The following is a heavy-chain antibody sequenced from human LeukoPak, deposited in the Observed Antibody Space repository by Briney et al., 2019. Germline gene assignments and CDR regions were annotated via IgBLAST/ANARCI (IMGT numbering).Heavy chain of an antibody. J-gene: IGHJ6*03. CDR1: GGSIISYY. V-gene: IGHV4-59*01. Sequence: SETLSLTCTVSGGSIISYYWSWIRQPPGKGLEWIGYIYYSGSTNYNPSLKSRVTISVDTSKNQFSLKLSSVTAADTAVYYCARYSHCSGGSCPPYYYYYMDVWGKGTAVTVSS. D-gene: IGHD2-15*01. CDR3: ARYSHCSGGSCPPYYYYYMDV. CDR2: IYYSGST.